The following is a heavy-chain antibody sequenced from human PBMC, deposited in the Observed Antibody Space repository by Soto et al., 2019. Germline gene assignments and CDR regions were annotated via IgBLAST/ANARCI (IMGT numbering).Heavy chain of an antibody. CDR3: ARGAAAAGTGGYYFDY. CDR1: GGTFSSYT. V-gene: IGHV1-69*02. D-gene: IGHD6-13*01. Sequence: QVQLVQSGAEVKKPGSSVKVSCKASGGTFSSYTISWVRQAPGQGLEWTGRIIPILGIANYAHKFQGRVTSTADKSTITAYMELSSRRSEDTAVYDCARGAAAAGTGGYYFDYWGQGTLITVSS. J-gene: IGHJ4*02. CDR2: IIPILGIA.